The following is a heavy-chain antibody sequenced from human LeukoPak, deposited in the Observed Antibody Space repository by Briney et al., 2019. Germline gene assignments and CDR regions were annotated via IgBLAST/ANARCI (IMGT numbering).Heavy chain of an antibody. CDR2: ISYSGST. Sequence: SEILSLTCTVSGGSINTYYWSWIRQPPGKGLEWIGYISYSGSTNYNPSLKSRVTISVDTSKNQFSLNLSSVTAADTAVYYCARGALAVTDFDCWGQGTPVTVSS. D-gene: IGHD4-11*01. V-gene: IGHV4-59*01. J-gene: IGHJ4*02. CDR3: ARGALAVTDFDC. CDR1: GGSINTYY.